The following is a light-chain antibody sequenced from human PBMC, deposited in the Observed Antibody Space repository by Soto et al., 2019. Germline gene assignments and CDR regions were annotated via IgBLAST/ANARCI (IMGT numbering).Light chain of an antibody. CDR1: QSVSNN. CDR3: QQCSNWPIIT. J-gene: IGKJ5*01. Sequence: EIVMTQSLATLSVSPGETATLSCMASQSVSNNVAWYQQKPGQAPRLLIYGVSTRATGIPARFSGSGSGTDFTLTISSLEPEDFAVYYCQQCSNWPIITFGQGTRLEI. V-gene: IGKV3D-15*01. CDR2: GVS.